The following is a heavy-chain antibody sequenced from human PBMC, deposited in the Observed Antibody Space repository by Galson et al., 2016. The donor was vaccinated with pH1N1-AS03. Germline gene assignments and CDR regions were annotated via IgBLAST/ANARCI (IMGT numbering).Heavy chain of an antibody. CDR3: ARTNYYHSSGDY. CDR1: GYIFTNYA. V-gene: IGHV1-3*01. Sequence: SVKVSCKASGYIFTNYAVHWVRQAPGQRLEWMGWINADNTDTKYSQKFQDRVTITRDTFATTAYMELSSLRSEDTAVYYCARTNYYHSSGDYWGQGTLVTVSS. CDR2: INADNTDT. D-gene: IGHD3-22*01. J-gene: IGHJ4*02.